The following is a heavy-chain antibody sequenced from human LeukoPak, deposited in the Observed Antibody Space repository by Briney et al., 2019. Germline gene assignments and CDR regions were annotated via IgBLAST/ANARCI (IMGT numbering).Heavy chain of an antibody. CDR1: GFTFGDYA. CDR3: TRVRTSGWYIQASY. J-gene: IGHJ4*02. Sequence: GGSLRLSCTASGFTFGDYAMSWVRQAPGKGLEWVGFIRSKAYGGTTEYAASVKGRFAISRDDSKSIAYLQMNSLKTEDTAVYYCTRVRTSGWYIQASYWGQGTLVTVSS. D-gene: IGHD6-19*01. CDR2: IRSKAYGGTT. V-gene: IGHV3-49*04.